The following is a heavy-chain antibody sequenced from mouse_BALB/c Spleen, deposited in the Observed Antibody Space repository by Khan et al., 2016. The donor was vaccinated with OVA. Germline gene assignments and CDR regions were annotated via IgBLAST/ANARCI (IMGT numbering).Heavy chain of an antibody. V-gene: IGHV5-6-5*01. CDR2: ISSGGST. CDR1: GFTFSSYV. D-gene: IGHD2-14*01. J-gene: IGHJ2*01. Sequence: EVELVESGGDLVKPGGSLKLSCAASGFTFSSYVMSWVRQTPEKRLEWVASISSGGSTYYPDSVKGRFTISRDNSRNNLYLQMSSLRSEDTAMYYCASADYRYDEYYFDDGGQGTTLTVSS. CDR3: ASADYRYDEYYFDD.